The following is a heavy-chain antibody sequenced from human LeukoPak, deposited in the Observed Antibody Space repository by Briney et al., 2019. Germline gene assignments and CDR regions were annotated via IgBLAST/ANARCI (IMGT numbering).Heavy chain of an antibody. Sequence: ASVKISCKASGKTFTNYYIHWVRQAPGQGLEWMGLINPSVGRTGYAQKFQGRITLTRDTSTNTVYMELTSLRSEDTAVYFCAFTDDSSPFEGYYMDVWGKGTTVAVSS. V-gene: IGHV1-46*01. CDR2: INPSVGRT. CDR3: AFTDDSSPFEGYYMDV. J-gene: IGHJ6*03. CDR1: GKTFTNYY. D-gene: IGHD6-13*01.